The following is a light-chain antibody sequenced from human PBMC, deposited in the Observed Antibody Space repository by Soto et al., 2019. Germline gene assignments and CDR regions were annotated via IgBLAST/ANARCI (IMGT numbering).Light chain of an antibody. Sequence: EIVLTQSPGTLSLSPGERATLSCRASQSVSRTYVAWYQQKPGQAPRLLIYGASSRATGITDRFSGSGSGTDFTLTISRLEPEDFAVYYCQQYGSSPLTFGGGTKVDIK. J-gene: IGKJ4*01. CDR3: QQYGSSPLT. CDR1: QSVSRTY. CDR2: GAS. V-gene: IGKV3-20*01.